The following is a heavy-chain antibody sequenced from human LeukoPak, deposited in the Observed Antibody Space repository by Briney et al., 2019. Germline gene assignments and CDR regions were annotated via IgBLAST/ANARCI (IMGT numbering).Heavy chain of an antibody. CDR3: AKAEDYGDHVLGD. CDR1: GFTFSDYY. D-gene: IGHD4-17*01. V-gene: IGHV3-11*04. CDR2: ISSSGSTI. Sequence: GGSLRLSCAASGFTFSDYYMSWIRQAPGKGLEWVSYISSSGSTIYYADSVKGRFTISRDNAKNSLYLQMNSLRAEDTAVYYCAKAEDYGDHVLGDWGQGTLVTVSS. J-gene: IGHJ4*02.